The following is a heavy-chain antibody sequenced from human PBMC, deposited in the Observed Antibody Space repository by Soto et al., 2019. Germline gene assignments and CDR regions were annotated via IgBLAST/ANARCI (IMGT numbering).Heavy chain of an antibody. V-gene: IGHV3-23*01. CDR1: GFTFTSYA. Sequence: EVHLWESGGGLVQPGGSQRLSCAASGFTFTSYAMSWVRQAPGKGLEWVSGITGSGGSTYYADSVKGRFTISRDNSKNTRYLQMNSLRAEDTVVYFCARGQGGATNHWFDPWGQGTLVTVSS. CDR2: ITGSGGST. CDR3: ARGQGGATNHWFDP. D-gene: IGHD1-26*01. J-gene: IGHJ5*02.